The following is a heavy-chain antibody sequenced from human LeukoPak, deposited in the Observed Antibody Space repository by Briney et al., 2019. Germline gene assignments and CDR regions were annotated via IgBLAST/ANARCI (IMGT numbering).Heavy chain of an antibody. Sequence: QPGGSLRLSCAASGFTFSSYWMHSVRQAPGKGLVWVSRINSDRSTTNYADSVKGRFTISRDNAEHTLYLQMNSLRVEDTAVYYCARRVSATRWFDPWGQGTLVTVSS. CDR2: INSDRSTT. CDR1: GFTFSSYW. D-gene: IGHD2-15*01. CDR3: ARRVSATRWFDP. V-gene: IGHV3-74*01. J-gene: IGHJ5*02.